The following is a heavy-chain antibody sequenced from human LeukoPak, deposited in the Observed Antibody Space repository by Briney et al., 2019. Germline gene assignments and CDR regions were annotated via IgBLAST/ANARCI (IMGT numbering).Heavy chain of an antibody. J-gene: IGHJ5*02. V-gene: IGHV3-74*01. Sequence: GGSLRLSCVASGFSLSGYWMYWVRQAPGKGLMYISRNNGDGSTTNYADVVKGRFTMSRDNVKNTLYLQMNSLRVEDTAVYYCARDPRNVGLAPWGQGTLVTISS. CDR1: GFSLSGYW. CDR2: NNGDGSTT. D-gene: IGHD2-15*01. CDR3: ARDPRNVGLAP.